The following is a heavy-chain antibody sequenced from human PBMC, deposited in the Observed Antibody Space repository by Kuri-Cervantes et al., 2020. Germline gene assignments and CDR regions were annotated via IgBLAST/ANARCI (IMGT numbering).Heavy chain of an antibody. Sequence: SVKVSCKASGGTFSSYAISWVRQAPGQGLEWMGGIIPIFGTANYAQKFQGRVTITADESTSTAYMELSSLRSEDTAVYYCAGDGEGYSYGYFDYWGQGTLVTVS. V-gene: IGHV1-69*13. D-gene: IGHD5-18*01. J-gene: IGHJ4*02. CDR3: AGDGEGYSYGYFDY. CDR1: GGTFSSYA. CDR2: IIPIFGTA.